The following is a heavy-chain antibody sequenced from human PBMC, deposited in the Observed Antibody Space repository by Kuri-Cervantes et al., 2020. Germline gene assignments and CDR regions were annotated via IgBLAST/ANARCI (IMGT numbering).Heavy chain of an antibody. CDR2: INYSGST. V-gene: IGHV4-39*01. D-gene: IGHD3-9*01. CDR1: GGSISTSSYY. Sequence: GSLRLSCTVSGGSISTSSYYWGWLRPPPGKGLGWIGSINYSGSTYNNPSHKSRVTISVDTSKNQYSLKQSSVTAADTAVYYCARQDDIWTGYYNFYYYYGMDVRGQGTTVTVSS. CDR3: ARQDDIWTGYYNFYYYYGMDV. J-gene: IGHJ6*02.